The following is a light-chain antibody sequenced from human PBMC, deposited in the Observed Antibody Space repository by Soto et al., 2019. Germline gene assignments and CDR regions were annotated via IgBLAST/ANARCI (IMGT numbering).Light chain of an antibody. Sequence: ETVMTQSPGTLSVSPGESATLSCGTSQSVSINLAWYQQQPGQAPRLLIYGASTRATGILARFSGSGSGTEFTLTISYLRPEDSAVYFCQQYHYWVTFCGGTRVE. J-gene: IGKJ4*02. CDR3: QQYHYWVT. CDR2: GAS. CDR1: QSVSIN. V-gene: IGKV3D-15*01.